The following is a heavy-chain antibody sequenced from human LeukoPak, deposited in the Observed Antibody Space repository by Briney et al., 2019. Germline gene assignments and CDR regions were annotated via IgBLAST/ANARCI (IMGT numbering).Heavy chain of an antibody. Sequence: PGGSLRLSCAASGLTFSGSAMSWVRQAPGKGLEWVSLISGSGHSTYYADSVKGRFTISRDNSKNTLYLQMNSLRAEDTAVYYCAKVLVLVSANRYYFDYWGQGTLVTVSS. CDR1: GLTFSGSA. J-gene: IGHJ4*02. D-gene: IGHD2-15*01. CDR2: ISGSGHST. V-gene: IGHV3-23*01. CDR3: AKVLVLVSANRYYFDY.